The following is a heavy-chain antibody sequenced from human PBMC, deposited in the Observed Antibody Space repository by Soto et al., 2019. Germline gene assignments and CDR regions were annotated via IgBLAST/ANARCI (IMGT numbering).Heavy chain of an antibody. Sequence: DVQLVESGGGLIQPGGSLRLSCAASGFTVSGKKYLAWVRQAPGKGLEWVSALYDVDGTYYADSVKGRLTTSADSSKTIVYLQMNGLRPDDTAVYYCASWHLREHAYDIWGQGTAVTVSS. CDR3: ASWHLREHAYDI. V-gene: IGHV3-53*01. J-gene: IGHJ3*02. D-gene: IGHD4-17*01. CDR1: GFTVSGKKY. CDR2: LYDVDGT.